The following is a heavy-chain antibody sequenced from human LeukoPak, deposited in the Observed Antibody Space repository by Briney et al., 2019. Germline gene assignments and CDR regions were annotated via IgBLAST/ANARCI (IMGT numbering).Heavy chain of an antibody. J-gene: IGHJ4*02. V-gene: IGHV4-34*01. CDR2: INHSGST. D-gene: IGHD3-3*01. Sequence: PSETLSLTCAVYGGSFSGYYWSWIRQPPGKGLEWIGEINHSGSTNYNPSLKSRVTISVDTSKNQFSLKLSSVTAADTAVYYCARGGVVIRYFDYWGQGTLVTVSS. CDR3: ARGGVVIRYFDY. CDR1: GGSFSGYY.